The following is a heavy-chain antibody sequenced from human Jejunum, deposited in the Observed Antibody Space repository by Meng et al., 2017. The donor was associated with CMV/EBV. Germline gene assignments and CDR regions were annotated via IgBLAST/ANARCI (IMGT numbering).Heavy chain of an antibody. CDR1: GGNFGDYA. D-gene: IGHD1-26*01. V-gene: IGHV1-69*05. CDR3: AGQWGDQYYYGLDM. Sequence: GGNFGDYAISWVRQATGQGLEWMGGIIPMFGTADYSQKFQGRLTITRDESTSTAYMELSSLRSEDTAMYYCAGQWGDQYYYGLDMWGQGTTVTVSS. J-gene: IGHJ6*02. CDR2: IIPMFGTA.